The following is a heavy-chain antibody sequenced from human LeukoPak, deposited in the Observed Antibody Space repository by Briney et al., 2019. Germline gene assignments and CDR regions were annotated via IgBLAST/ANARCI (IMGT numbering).Heavy chain of an antibody. CDR2: INWNGGST. CDR1: GFTFDDYG. CDR3: ARVSDSSGWSPIRY. Sequence: GGSLRLSCAASGFTFDDYGMSWVRQAPGKGLEWVSGINWNGGSTGYADSVKGRFTISRDNAKNSLYLQMSSLRAEDTALYYCARVSDSSGWSPIRYWGQGTLVTVSS. V-gene: IGHV3-20*04. D-gene: IGHD6-19*01. J-gene: IGHJ4*02.